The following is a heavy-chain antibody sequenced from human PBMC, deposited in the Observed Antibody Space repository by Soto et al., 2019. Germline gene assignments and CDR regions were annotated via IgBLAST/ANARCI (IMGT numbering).Heavy chain of an antibody. CDR1: GYTFTGYA. D-gene: IGHD2-2*01. Sequence: GASVKVSCKASGYTFTGYAIHWVRQAPGQRLEWMGWINGDNGDTKYAQKFQGRVTITRDTSTTTAYMELTTLGSEDTAFYYCARGYCSSTSCQSYLDFWGQGTPVTVSS. CDR2: INGDNGDT. CDR3: ARGYCSSTSCQSYLDF. V-gene: IGHV1-3*01. J-gene: IGHJ4*02.